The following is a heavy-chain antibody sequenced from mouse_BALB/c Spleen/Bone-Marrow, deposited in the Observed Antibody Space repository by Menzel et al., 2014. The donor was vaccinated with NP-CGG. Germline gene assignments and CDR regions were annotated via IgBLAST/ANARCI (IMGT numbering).Heavy chain of an antibody. J-gene: IGHJ2*01. CDR2: ISSGGST. CDR1: GFIFSRYA. Sequence: DVHLVESGGGLVKPGGSLKLSCAASGFIFSRYAMSWVRQTPEKRLEWVASISSGGSTSFPDSVKGRFTISRDNARNILYLQMSSLRPEDTAMYYCARGDIPRYYFDYWGQGTTLTVSS. V-gene: IGHV5-6-5*01. D-gene: IGHD3-1*01. CDR3: ARGDIPRYYFDY.